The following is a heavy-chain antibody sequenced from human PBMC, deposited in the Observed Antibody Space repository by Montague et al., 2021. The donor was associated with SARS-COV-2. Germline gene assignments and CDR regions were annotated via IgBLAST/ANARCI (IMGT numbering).Heavy chain of an antibody. Sequence: SETLSLTCTVSGGSISNYYWSWIRQPAGKGLELIGRIYASGNTNYNPSLKSRVTMSVDTSKDQFSLKLSSVTAADTAVYYCASDRPRSDYYDSGTYTWGGYGMDVWGQGTTVAVSS. CDR2: IYASGNT. D-gene: IGHD3-10*01. J-gene: IGHJ6*02. CDR1: GGSISNYY. V-gene: IGHV4-4*07. CDR3: ASDRPRSDYYDSGTYTWGGYGMDV.